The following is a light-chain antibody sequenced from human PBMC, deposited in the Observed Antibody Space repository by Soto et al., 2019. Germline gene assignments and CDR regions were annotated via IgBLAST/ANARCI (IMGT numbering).Light chain of an antibody. J-gene: IGKJ1*01. CDR2: AAS. CDR1: QTISGY. CDR3: QRYNSYWT. V-gene: IGKV1-5*01. Sequence: IQLTQSPSSLSASVGDGVTITCRASQTISGYLDWYQQKPGKAPELLIYAASSLESGVPSRFSGSGSGTEFTLTISSLQPDDFANYYCQRYNSYWTFGQGTKVDIK.